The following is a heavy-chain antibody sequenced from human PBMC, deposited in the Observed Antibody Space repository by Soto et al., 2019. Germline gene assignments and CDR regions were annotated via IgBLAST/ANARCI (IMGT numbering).Heavy chain of an antibody. Sequence: PETLSLTCTVSGGSISSYYWTWIRQPPGKGLEWIGYIYYSGSTNYNPSLKSRVTISVDTSKNQFSLKLSSVTAADTAVYYCARLDPDCSGGSCYHLDYWGQGTLVTVSS. V-gene: IGHV4-59*01. CDR2: IYYSGST. CDR3: ARLDPDCSGGSCYHLDY. J-gene: IGHJ4*02. CDR1: GGSISSYY. D-gene: IGHD2-15*01.